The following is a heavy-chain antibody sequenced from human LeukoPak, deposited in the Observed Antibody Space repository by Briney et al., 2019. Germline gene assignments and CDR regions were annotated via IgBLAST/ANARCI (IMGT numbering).Heavy chain of an antibody. CDR2: ISSNGGST. D-gene: IGHD6-13*01. Sequence: GGSLRLSCAASGFTFSSYAMHWVRQAPGKGLEYVSAISSNGGSTYYANSVKGRFTISRDNSKNTLYLQMGSLRAEDMAVYYCAGDLYSSSWYSLNYYYGMDVWGQGTTVTVSS. J-gene: IGHJ6*02. V-gene: IGHV3-64*01. CDR3: AGDLYSSSWYSLNYYYGMDV. CDR1: GFTFSSYA.